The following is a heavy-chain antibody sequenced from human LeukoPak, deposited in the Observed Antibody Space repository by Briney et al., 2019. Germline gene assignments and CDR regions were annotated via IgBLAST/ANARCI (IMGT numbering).Heavy chain of an antibody. Sequence: PSETLSLTCTVSGRSISSGNYNWGWIRQPPGKGLEWIGSIYYSGSTYYNPSLKRRVTISVDTSKNQFSLKLSSATAADTAVHYCARQSGSGIDYWGQGTLVTVSS. CDR1: GRSISSGNYN. D-gene: IGHD3-10*01. V-gene: IGHV4-39*01. J-gene: IGHJ4*02. CDR3: ARQSGSGIDY. CDR2: IYYSGST.